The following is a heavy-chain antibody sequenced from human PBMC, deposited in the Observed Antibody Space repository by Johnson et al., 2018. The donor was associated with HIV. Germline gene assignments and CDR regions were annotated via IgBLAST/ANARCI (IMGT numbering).Heavy chain of an antibody. CDR3: AKGWDPMTTVNTFAFDI. Sequence: QMLLVESGGGVVQPGRSLRLSCAASGFTFADYGMHWVRQPPGKGLEWVAFIAHDESITHYAASVRGRFTISRDNSKNTLYLQMNTLRAGDTAVYYCAKGWDPMTTVNTFAFDIWGQGTMVTVSS. CDR1: GFTFADYG. J-gene: IGHJ3*02. CDR2: IAHDESIT. D-gene: IGHD4-11*01. V-gene: IGHV3-30*02.